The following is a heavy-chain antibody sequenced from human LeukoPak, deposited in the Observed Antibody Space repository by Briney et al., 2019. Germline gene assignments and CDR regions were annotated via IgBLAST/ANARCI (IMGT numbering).Heavy chain of an antibody. D-gene: IGHD7-27*01. CDR1: GFIFSSYS. J-gene: IGHJ4*02. CDR3: ARGPPPGDLGYFDY. Sequence: GGSLRLSCAASGFIFSSYSMNWVRQAPGKGLEWVSYISTNSRLMYYADSVKGRFTISRDNAKNSLYLQMNSLRAEDTAVYYCARGPPPGDLGYFDYWGQGTLVTVSS. V-gene: IGHV3-21*05. CDR2: ISTNSRLM.